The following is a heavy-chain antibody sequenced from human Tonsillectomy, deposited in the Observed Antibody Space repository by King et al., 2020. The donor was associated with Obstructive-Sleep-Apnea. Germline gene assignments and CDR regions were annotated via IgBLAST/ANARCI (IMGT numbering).Heavy chain of an antibody. CDR3: ARSGIGVVLAYYYYYGMDV. CDR1: GFTFSSYS. D-gene: IGHD2-15*01. Sequence: VQLVESGGGLVQPGGSLRLSCAASGFTFSSYSMNWVRQAPGKGLEWVSYISSSSSNIYYADSVKGRFTISRDNAKNSLYLQMNSLRAEDTAVYYCARSGIGVVLAYYYYYGMDVWGQGTTVTVSS. J-gene: IGHJ6*02. V-gene: IGHV3-48*04. CDR2: ISSSSSNI.